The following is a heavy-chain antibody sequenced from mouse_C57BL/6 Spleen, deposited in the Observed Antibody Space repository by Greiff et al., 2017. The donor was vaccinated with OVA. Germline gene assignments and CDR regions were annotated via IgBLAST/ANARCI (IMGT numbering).Heavy chain of an antibody. CDR3: AREGHYYCSSHPYWYFDV. V-gene: IGHV5-4*01. Sequence: EVNVVESGGGLVKPGGSLKLSCAASGFTFSSYAMSWVRQTPEKRLEWVATISDGGSYTYYPDNVKGRFTISRDNAKNNLYLQMSHLKSEDTAMYYCAREGHYYCSSHPYWYFDVWGTGTTVTVSS. D-gene: IGHD1-1*01. J-gene: IGHJ1*03. CDR2: ISDGGSYT. CDR1: GFTFSSYA.